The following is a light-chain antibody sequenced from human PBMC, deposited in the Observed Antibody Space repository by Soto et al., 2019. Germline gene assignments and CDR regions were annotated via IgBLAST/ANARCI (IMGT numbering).Light chain of an antibody. J-gene: IGKJ1*01. V-gene: IGKV3-11*01. CDR2: DAS. CDR3: QQRSNWPWT. CDR1: QSVSSY. Sequence: EIVLTQSPAPLSLSPGGRATLSCRASQSVSSYLAWYQQKPGQAPRLLIYDASNRATGIPARFSGSGSGTDFTLTISSLEPEDFAVYYCQQRSNWPWTFGQGTKVDIK.